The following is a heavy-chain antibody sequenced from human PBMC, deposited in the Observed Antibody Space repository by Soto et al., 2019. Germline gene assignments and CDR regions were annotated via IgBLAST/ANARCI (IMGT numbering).Heavy chain of an antibody. CDR1: GFTFSSYG. CDR3: AKDMAARPVYYYYGMGV. J-gene: IGHJ6*02. CDR2: ISYDGSNK. D-gene: IGHD6-6*01. V-gene: IGHV3-30*18. Sequence: PGGSLRLSCAASGFTFSSYGMHWVRQAPGKGLEWVAVISYDGSNKYYADSVKGRFTISRDNSKNTLYLQMNSLRAEDTAVYYCAKDMAARPVYYYYGMGVWGQGTTVTVSS.